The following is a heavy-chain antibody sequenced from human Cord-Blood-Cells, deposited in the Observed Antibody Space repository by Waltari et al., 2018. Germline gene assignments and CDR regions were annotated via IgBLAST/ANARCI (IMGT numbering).Heavy chain of an antibody. CDR3: AIKRYSSSNWFDP. CDR2: IYTRGGT. CDR1: GGSISSGSYY. D-gene: IGHD6-6*01. Sequence: QVQLQESGPGLVKPSQTLSLTCTVSGGSISSGSYYWSWIRQPAGKGLEWIGYIYTRGGTNYNPSLKSRVTISVDTSKNQFSRKLSSVTAADTAVYYCAIKRYSSSNWFDPWGQGTLVTVSS. V-gene: IGHV4-61*09. J-gene: IGHJ5*02.